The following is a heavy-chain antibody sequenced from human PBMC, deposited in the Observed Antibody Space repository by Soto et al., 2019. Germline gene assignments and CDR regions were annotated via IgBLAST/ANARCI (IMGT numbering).Heavy chain of an antibody. CDR2: IWYDGSNK. D-gene: IGHD2-2*01. V-gene: IGHV3-33*01. Sequence: QVQLVESGGGVVQPGRSLRLSCAASGFTFSSYGMHWVRQAPGKGLEWAAVIWYDGSNKYYADSVKGRFTISRDNSKNTLYLQMNSLRAEDTAVYYCARDGGYCSSTSCSNYGMDVWGQGTTVTVSS. CDR3: ARDGGYCSSTSCSNYGMDV. CDR1: GFTFSSYG. J-gene: IGHJ6*02.